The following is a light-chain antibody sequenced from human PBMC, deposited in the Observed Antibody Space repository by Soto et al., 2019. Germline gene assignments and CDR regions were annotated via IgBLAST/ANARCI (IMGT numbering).Light chain of an antibody. J-gene: IGKJ1*01. CDR2: GAS. CDR3: QQYGSSPGT. CDR1: QSVSSSY. Sequence: EIVLTQSPGTLSLSPGERATLSCRARQSVSSSYLAWYQQKPGKAPRRRIYGASSRATGIPDRFSGSGSWTDFTITISRLEPEDFAVYYCQQYGSSPGTFGQGTKVEIK. V-gene: IGKV3-20*01.